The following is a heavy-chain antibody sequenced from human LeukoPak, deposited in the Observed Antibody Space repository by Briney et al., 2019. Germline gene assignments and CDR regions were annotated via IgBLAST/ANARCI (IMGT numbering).Heavy chain of an antibody. J-gene: IGHJ5*02. Sequence: SVKVSCKASGGTFSSYAISWVRQAPGQGVEGMGGIIPIFGTANYAQKFQGRVTITADESTSTAYMELSSLRSEDTAVYYCARGLPAAIVWNWFDPWGQGTLVTVSS. CDR3: ARGLPAAIVWNWFDP. D-gene: IGHD2-2*01. CDR1: GGTFSSYA. CDR2: IIPIFGTA. V-gene: IGHV1-69*01.